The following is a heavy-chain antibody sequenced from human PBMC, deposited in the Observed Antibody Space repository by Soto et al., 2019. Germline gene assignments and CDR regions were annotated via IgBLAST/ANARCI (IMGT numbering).Heavy chain of an antibody. CDR3: ASLATVTTRFYYYYGMDV. CDR1: GGTFSSYA. V-gene: IGHV1-69*06. J-gene: IGHJ6*02. D-gene: IGHD4-4*01. Sequence: QVQLVQSGAEVKKPGSSVKVSCKASGGTFSSYAISWVRQAPGLGLEWMGGIIPIFGTANYAQKFQGRVTITADKSTSTAYVELSSLRSEDTAVYYCASLATVTTRFYYYYGMDVWGQGTTVTVSS. CDR2: IIPIFGTA.